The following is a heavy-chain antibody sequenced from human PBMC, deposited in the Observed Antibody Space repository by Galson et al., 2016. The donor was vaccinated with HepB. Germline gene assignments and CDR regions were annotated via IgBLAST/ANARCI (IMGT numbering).Heavy chain of an antibody. D-gene: IGHD1-14*01. V-gene: IGHV1-24*01. CDR2: FVPEHGET. Sequence: SVKVSCKVSGYFLSKISMHWVRQAPGKGLEWTGGFVPEHGETKYAQKSQGRVTMIEDISTDTAYMDLSSLRFDDTAVYYCTTGMGPGAFDIWGQGTMITVSS. CDR1: GYFLSKIS. CDR3: TTGMGPGAFDI. J-gene: IGHJ3*02.